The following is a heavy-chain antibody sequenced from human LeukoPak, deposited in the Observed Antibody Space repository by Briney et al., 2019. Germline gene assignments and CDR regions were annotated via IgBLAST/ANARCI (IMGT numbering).Heavy chain of an antibody. CDR1: GFTFSSYA. J-gene: IGHJ6*02. CDR3: ARDSRRGYGMDV. D-gene: IGHD3-10*01. Sequence: GGSLRLSCAASGFTFSSYAMSWVRQAPGKGLEWVSYISSSGSTIYYADSVKGRFTISRDNAKNSLYPQMNSLRAEDTAVYYCARDSRRGYGMDVWGQGTTVTVSS. CDR2: ISSSGSTI. V-gene: IGHV3-48*03.